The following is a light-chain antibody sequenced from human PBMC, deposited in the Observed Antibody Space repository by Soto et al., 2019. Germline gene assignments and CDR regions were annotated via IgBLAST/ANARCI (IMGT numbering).Light chain of an antibody. J-gene: IGKJ1*01. CDR3: MQPLQSWT. V-gene: IGKV2-28*01. Sequence: IVMTQSPLSLPVTPGEPASISCRSSQSLLHSNGYNYLDWYLQKPGQSPQLLIYLGSNRASGVADRFSGSGSGTDFTLKISRVEAEDVGVYYCMQPLQSWTFGQGTKVDIK. CDR2: LGS. CDR1: QSLLHSNGYNY.